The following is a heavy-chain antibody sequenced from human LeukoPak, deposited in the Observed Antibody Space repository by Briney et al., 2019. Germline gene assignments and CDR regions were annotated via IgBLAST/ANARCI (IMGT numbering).Heavy chain of an antibody. CDR1: GGSLSSSTYY. Sequence: SETLSLTCTVSGGSLSSSTYYCGWNRQPPAKGLEWIGNIHYSGTTYYNPSLNSRVTISVDTSKNHFSLRSSSATAASLVALYCARVVWNDRYDWGRETLVADSS. J-gene: IGHJ4*02. V-gene: IGHV4-39*07. D-gene: IGHD1-1*01. CDR3: ARVVWNDRYD. CDR2: IHYSGTT.